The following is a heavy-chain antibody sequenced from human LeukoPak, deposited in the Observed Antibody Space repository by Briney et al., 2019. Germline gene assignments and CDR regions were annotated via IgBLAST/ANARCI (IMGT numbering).Heavy chain of an antibody. CDR1: GYTFTSYA. D-gene: IGHD3-10*01. Sequence: ASVKVSCKASGYTFTSYAMHWVRQAPGQRLEGMGWINAGNGNTKYSQRFQGRVTITRDTSASTAYMELSSLRSEDTAVYYCASFYYGSGSLFDYWGQGTLVTVSS. CDR3: ASFYYGSGSLFDY. J-gene: IGHJ4*02. V-gene: IGHV1-3*01. CDR2: INAGNGNT.